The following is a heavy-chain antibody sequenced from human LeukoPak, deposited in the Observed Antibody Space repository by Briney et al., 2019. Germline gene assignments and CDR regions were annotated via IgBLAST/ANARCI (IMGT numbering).Heavy chain of an antibody. Sequence: ASVKVSCKASGYSFTSYHMHWVRQAPRQGLEWMGIIKPSGGSTSYAQEFQDRVTMTRDTSTSTVYMELSSLRFEDTAVYYCARDSSGWSVDYWGQGTLVTVSS. J-gene: IGHJ4*02. V-gene: IGHV1-46*01. CDR2: IKPSGGST. D-gene: IGHD6-19*01. CDR3: ARDSSGWSVDY. CDR1: GYSFTSYH.